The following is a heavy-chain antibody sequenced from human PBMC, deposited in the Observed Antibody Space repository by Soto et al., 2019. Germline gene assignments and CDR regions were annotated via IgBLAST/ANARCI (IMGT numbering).Heavy chain of an antibody. D-gene: IGHD4-17*01. CDR2: ISSSSSYI. V-gene: IGHV3-21*01. CDR1: GFTFSSYS. Sequence: GGSLRLSCAASGFTFSSYSMNWVRQAPGKGLEWVSSISSSSSYIYYADSVKGRFTISRDNAKNSLYLQMNSLRAKDTAVYYCARDSGYGGMIWFDPWGQGTLVTVSS. J-gene: IGHJ5*02. CDR3: ARDSGYGGMIWFDP.